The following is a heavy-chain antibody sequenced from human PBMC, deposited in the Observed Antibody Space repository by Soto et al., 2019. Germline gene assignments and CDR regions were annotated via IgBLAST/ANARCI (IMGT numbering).Heavy chain of an antibody. D-gene: IGHD3-10*01. CDR2: INPSVGST. CDR1: GYTFTTYN. V-gene: IGHV1-46*01. Sequence: QVQLVQSGAEVRKPGASVKVSCKASGYTFTTYNMHWVRQAPGQGLEWMGVINPSVGSTSYAQKFQGRVRMPRDTSTSTVYMELSSLRSEDTAVYYCARAGAGHFDSWGQGTLVTVSS. J-gene: IGHJ4*02. CDR3: ARAGAGHFDS.